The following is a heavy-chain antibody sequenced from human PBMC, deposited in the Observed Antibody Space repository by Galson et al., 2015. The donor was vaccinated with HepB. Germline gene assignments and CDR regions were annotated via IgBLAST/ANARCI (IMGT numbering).Heavy chain of an antibody. D-gene: IGHD2-21*01. CDR3: TTDPRDCSDGDCYSGGFDH. V-gene: IGHV3-15*07. Sequence: SLRLSCAASGFTFSDAWMNWVRQAPGKGLEWVGRIKRSVDTGTIHYAAPVNGRFTISRDDSKNILYLQMNSLITEDTAVYHCTTDPRDCSDGDCYSGGFDHWGQGTLVTVSS. CDR1: GFTFSDAW. J-gene: IGHJ4*02. CDR2: IKRSVDTGTI.